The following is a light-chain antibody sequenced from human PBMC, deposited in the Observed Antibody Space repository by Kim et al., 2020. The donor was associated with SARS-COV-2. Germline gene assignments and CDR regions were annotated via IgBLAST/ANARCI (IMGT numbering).Light chain of an antibody. CDR1: QSISSW. Sequence: EGDRVTITCRASQSISSWLAWYQQKPGKAPKLLIYKASSLESGVPSRFSGSGSGTEFTLTISSLQPDDFATYYCQQYNSYSPPWTFGQGTKVDIK. CDR3: QQYNSYSPPWT. V-gene: IGKV1-5*03. J-gene: IGKJ1*01. CDR2: KAS.